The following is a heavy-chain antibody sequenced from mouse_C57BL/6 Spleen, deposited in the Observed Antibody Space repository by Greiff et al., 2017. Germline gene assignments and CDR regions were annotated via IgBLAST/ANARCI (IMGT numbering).Heavy chain of an antibody. V-gene: IGHV1-50*01. CDR1: GYTFTSYW. CDR2: IDPSDSYT. D-gene: IGHD2-5*01. J-gene: IGHJ3*01. CDR3: ARDSNYSAWFAY. Sequence: QVQLQQPGAELVKPGASVKLSCKASGYTFTSYWMQWVKQRPGQGLEWIGEIDPSDSYTNYNQKFKGKATLTVDTSSSTAYMQLSSLTSEDSAVYSCARDSNYSAWFAYWGQGTLVTVSA.